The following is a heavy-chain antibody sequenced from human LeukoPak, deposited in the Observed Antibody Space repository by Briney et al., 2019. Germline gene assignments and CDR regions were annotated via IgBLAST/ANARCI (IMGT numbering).Heavy chain of an antibody. CDR1: GGSIRSSSYY. V-gene: IGHV4-39*01. CDR3: ASGWSYYYYMDV. J-gene: IGHJ6*03. CDR2: IYYSGST. Sequence: SETLSPTCTVSGGSIRSSSYYWGWIRQSPGKGLEWIGSIYYSGSTYYNPSLKSRVTISVDTSKNQFSLKLSSVTAADTAVYYCASGWSYYYYMDVWGKGTTVTISS.